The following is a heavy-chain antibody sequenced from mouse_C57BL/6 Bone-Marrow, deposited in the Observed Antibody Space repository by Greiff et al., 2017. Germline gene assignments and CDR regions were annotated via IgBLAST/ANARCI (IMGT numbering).Heavy chain of an antibody. J-gene: IGHJ1*03. V-gene: IGHV1-26*01. D-gene: IGHD1-1*01. CDR1: GYTFTDYY. CDR3: ARNYYGSISYWYFDV. Sequence: VQLQQSGPELVKPGASVKISCKASGYTFTDYYMNWVKQSHGKSLEWIGDINPNNGGTSYNQKFKGKATLTVDKSSSTAYMELRSLTSEDAAVYYCARNYYGSISYWYFDVWGTGTTVTVSS. CDR2: INPNNGGT.